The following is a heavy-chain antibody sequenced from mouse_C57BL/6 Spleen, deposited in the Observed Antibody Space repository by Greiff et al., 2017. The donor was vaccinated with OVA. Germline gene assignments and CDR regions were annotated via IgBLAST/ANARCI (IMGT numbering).Heavy chain of an antibody. CDR3: ASRDDGYSSFDY. Sequence: EVQLVESGPELVKPGASVKMSCKASGYTFTDYNMHWVKQSHGKSLEWIGYINPNNGGTSYNQKFKGKATLTVNKSSSTAYMELRSLTSEDSAVYYCASRDDGYSSFDYWGQGTTLTVSS. CDR1: GYTFTDYN. J-gene: IGHJ2*01. CDR2: INPNNGGT. V-gene: IGHV1-22*01. D-gene: IGHD2-3*01.